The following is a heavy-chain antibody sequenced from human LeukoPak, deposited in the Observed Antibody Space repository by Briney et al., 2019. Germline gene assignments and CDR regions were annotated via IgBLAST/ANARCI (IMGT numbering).Heavy chain of an antibody. J-gene: IGHJ6*03. CDR1: GGTFSSYA. V-gene: IGHV1-18*01. D-gene: IGHD5-18*01. Sequence: ASVKVSCKASGGTFSSYAISWVRQAPGQGLEWMGWISAYNGNTNYAQKLQGRVTMTTDTSTSTAYMELRSLRSDDTAVYYCARVRYRSYGPNYYYMDVWGKGTTVTVSS. CDR2: ISAYNGNT. CDR3: ARVRYRSYGPNYYYMDV.